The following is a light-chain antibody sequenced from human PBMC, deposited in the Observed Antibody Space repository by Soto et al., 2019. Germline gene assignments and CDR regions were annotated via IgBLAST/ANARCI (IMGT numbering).Light chain of an antibody. J-gene: IGLJ2*01. CDR1: SSDVGGYNY. CDR2: DVS. CDR3: CSYAGSYTLV. V-gene: IGLV2-11*01. Sequence: QSALTQPRSVSGSPGQSVTISCTGTSSDVGGYNYVSWYQQHPGKAPKLMIYDVSKRPSRVPDRFSGSKSGNTASLTISGLQAEDDADYYCCSYAGSYTLVFGGGTKLTVL.